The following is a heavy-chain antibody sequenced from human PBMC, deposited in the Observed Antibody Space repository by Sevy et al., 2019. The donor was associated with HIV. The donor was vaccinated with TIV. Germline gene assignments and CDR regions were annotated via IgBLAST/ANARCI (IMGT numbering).Heavy chain of an antibody. J-gene: IGHJ4*02. Sequence: SETLSLTCTVSGGSISRTDSLWAWIRQPPGKGLEWIGYIYHTGSDYYNPSLTSRVTISVDKSKNQFSLRLHSVTAADTAVYYCAVAVSVIPSATPPKFDSWGQGALVTVSS. V-gene: IGHV4-30-4*08. CDR2: IYHTGSD. D-gene: IGHD2-15*01. CDR3: AVAVSVIPSATPPKFDS. CDR1: GGSISRTDSL.